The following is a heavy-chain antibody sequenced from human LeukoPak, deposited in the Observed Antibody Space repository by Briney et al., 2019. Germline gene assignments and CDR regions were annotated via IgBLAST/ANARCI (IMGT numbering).Heavy chain of an antibody. CDR3: ARDPGGFGELFGTSGLDV. Sequence: SQTLSLTCTVSGDSINSGGYYWSWIRLHPGKGLEWIGFIYYTGYTYSNPSLKSRFAISLDTSKNQFSLKLNSVTAADTAVYYCARDPGGFGELFGTSGLDVWGQGTTVLVSS. D-gene: IGHD3-10*01. J-gene: IGHJ6*02. V-gene: IGHV4-31*03. CDR1: GDSINSGGYY. CDR2: IYYTGYT.